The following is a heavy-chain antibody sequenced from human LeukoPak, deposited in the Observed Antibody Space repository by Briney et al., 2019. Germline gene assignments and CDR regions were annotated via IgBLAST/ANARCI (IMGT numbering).Heavy chain of an antibody. CDR2: IYYSGST. V-gene: IGHV4-39*07. CDR3: ARANDILTGYYLT. J-gene: IGHJ4*02. CDR1: GGSISSSSYY. Sequence: LETLSLTCTVSGGSISSSSYYWGWIRQPPGKGLEWIGSIYYSGSTYYNPSLKSRVTISVDTSKNQFSLKLSSVTAADTAVYYCARANDILTGYYLTWGQGTLVTVSS. D-gene: IGHD3-9*01.